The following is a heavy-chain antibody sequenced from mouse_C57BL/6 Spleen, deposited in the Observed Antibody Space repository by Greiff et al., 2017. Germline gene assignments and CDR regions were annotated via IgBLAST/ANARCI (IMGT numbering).Heavy chain of an antibody. CDR3: ANDPLFDY. CDR1: GFTFSDYG. V-gene: IGHV5-17*01. J-gene: IGHJ2*01. CDR2: ISSGSSTI. D-gene: IGHD2-12*01. Sequence: EVMLVESGGGLVKPGGSLKLSCAASGFTFSDYGMHWVRQAPEKGLEWVAYISSGSSTIYYADTVKGRFTISRVNAKNTLFLQMTSLRSEDTAMYYCANDPLFDYWGQGTTLTVSS.